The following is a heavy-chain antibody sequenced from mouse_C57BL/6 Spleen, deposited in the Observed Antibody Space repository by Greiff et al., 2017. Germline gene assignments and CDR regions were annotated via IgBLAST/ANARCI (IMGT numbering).Heavy chain of an antibody. J-gene: IGHJ2*01. Sequence: QVQLKQPGAELVMPGASVKLSCKASGYTFTSYWMHWVKQRPGQGLEWIGEIDPSDSYTNYNQKFKGKSTLTVDKSSSTAYMQLSSLTSEDSAVYYCATSIYYYGSFWGQGTTLTVSS. CDR2: IDPSDSYT. CDR1: GYTFTSYW. D-gene: IGHD1-1*01. V-gene: IGHV1-69*01. CDR3: ATSIYYYGSF.